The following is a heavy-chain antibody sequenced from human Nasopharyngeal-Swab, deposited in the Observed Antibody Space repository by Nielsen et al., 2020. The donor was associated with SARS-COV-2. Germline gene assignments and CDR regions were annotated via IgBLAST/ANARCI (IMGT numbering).Heavy chain of an antibody. CDR1: GFTFGDYA. CDR2: IGSKTYGGAP. Sequence: GESLKISCTTSGFTFGDYAMSWFRQAPGKGLEWVGLIGSKTYGGAPEYAASVKGRFTISRDGAESIAYLQMNSLETEDTGVYYCARSVGSFYGQGAFDIWGQGTMVTVSS. V-gene: IGHV3-49*01. D-gene: IGHD1-26*01. CDR3: ARSVGSFYGQGAFDI. J-gene: IGHJ3*02.